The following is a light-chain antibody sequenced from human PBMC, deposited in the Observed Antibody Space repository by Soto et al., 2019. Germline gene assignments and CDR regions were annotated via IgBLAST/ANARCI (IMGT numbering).Light chain of an antibody. CDR3: NSYIITGTYV. CDR1: SSDIGSYNY. Sequence: QSALTQPASVSGSPGQSITISCTGTSSDIGSYNYVSWYQQHPGKAPKLIIYDVSNRPSGVSDRFSGSKSGNTASLTISGLRAEEGADYSYNSYIITGTYVCGRGTKATVL. CDR2: DVS. J-gene: IGLJ1*01. V-gene: IGLV2-14*03.